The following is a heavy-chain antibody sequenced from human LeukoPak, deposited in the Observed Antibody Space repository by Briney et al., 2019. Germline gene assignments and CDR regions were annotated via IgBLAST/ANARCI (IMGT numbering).Heavy chain of an antibody. J-gene: IGHJ4*02. CDR2: ISGSSTI. Sequence: GGSLRLSCAASGFTFDDYGMSWVRQAPGKGLEWVSYISGSSTIYYADSVKGRFTISRDNAKNSLYLQMNSLRAEDTAVYYCARSARLMKGVVEVTALDDWGQGTLVTVSS. V-gene: IGHV3-69-1*02. D-gene: IGHD3-3*01. CDR1: GFTFDDYG. CDR3: ARSARLMKGVVEVTALDD.